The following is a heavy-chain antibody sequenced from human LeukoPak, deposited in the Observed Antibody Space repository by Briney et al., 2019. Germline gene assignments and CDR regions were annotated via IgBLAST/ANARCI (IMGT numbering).Heavy chain of an antibody. CDR1: GGSISSSNW. J-gene: IGHJ4*02. Sequence: SETLSLTCAVSGGSISSSNWWSWVRQPPGKGLEWIGTIYYTGSTYYNPSLKSRVTISVDTSKNQFSLKVRSVTAADTAVYYCARGPQGVTRPEYWGQGTLVTVSS. V-gene: IGHV4-4*02. CDR3: ARGPQGVTRPEY. CDR2: IYYTGST. D-gene: IGHD4-17*01.